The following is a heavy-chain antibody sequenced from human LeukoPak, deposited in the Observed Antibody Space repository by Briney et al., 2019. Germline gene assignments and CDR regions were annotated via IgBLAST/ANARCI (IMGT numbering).Heavy chain of an antibody. CDR2: IKEDGSEK. CDR3: ARLPLTARRHFDF. CDR1: GFTFSAYW. Sequence: GGSLRLSCAASGFTFSAYWMSWVRQTPGKGLEWVANIKEDGSEKYYVDYVKGRFIISRDNAKNSLYVQMNRLRAEDTAVFYCARLPLTARRHFDFWGQGTQVTVSS. J-gene: IGHJ4*02. D-gene: IGHD5-18*01. V-gene: IGHV3-7*05.